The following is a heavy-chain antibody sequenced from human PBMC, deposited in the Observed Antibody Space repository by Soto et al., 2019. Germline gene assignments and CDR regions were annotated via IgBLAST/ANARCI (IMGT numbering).Heavy chain of an antibody. CDR3: AKDALWLGRNFDY. J-gene: IGHJ4*02. V-gene: IGHV3-23*01. CDR2: ISNSGGLT. CDR1: GFTFSSFA. D-gene: IGHD6-19*01. Sequence: EVQLLESGGALVQPGGSLRLSCAASGFTFSSFAMYWVRQAPGKGLQWLSLISNSGGLTYYADSVKGRFTISRDNSKNTLYLQMKSLRADDTAVYFCAKDALWLGRNFDYWGQGTQVTGSS.